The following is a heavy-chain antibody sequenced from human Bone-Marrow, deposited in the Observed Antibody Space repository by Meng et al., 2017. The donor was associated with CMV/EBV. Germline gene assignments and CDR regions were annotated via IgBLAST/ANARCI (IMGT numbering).Heavy chain of an antibody. V-gene: IGHV3-53*01. CDR2: IYSGGST. D-gene: IGHD6-19*01. Sequence: GESLKISCAASGFTFSSYWMSWVRQAPGKGLEWVSVIYSGGSTYYADSVKGRFTISRDNSKNTLYLQMNSLRAEDTAVYYCARDQIAVAGKHYYYYGMDVWGQGTTVTVSS. J-gene: IGHJ6*02. CDR3: ARDQIAVAGKHYYYYGMDV. CDR1: GFTFSSYW.